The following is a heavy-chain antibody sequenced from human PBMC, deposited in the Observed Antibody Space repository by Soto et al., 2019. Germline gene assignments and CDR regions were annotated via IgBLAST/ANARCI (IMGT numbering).Heavy chain of an antibody. J-gene: IGHJ5*02. CDR1: GYSFTSYW. CDR3: ARLGRYYGSGSYHNWFDP. V-gene: IGHV5-51*01. Sequence: PGESLKISCKGSGYSFTSYWIGWVRQMPGKGLEWMGIIYPGDSDTRYSPSFQGQVTISADKSISTAYLQWSSLKASDTATYYCARLGRYYGSGSYHNWFDPWGQGTLVTVSS. D-gene: IGHD3-10*01. CDR2: IYPGDSDT.